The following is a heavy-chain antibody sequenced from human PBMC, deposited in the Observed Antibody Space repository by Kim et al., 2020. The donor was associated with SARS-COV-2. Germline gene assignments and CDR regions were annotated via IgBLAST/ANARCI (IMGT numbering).Heavy chain of an antibody. Sequence: SETLSLTCTVSGGSISSYYWSWIRQPPGKGLEWIGYIYYSGSTNYNPSLKSRVTISVDTSKNQFSLKLSSVTAADTAVYYCARTTRPRTYGDYVGGYFDYWGQGTLVTVSS. CDR2: IYYSGST. J-gene: IGHJ4*02. D-gene: IGHD4-17*01. CDR3: ARTTRPRTYGDYVGGYFDY. CDR1: GGSISSYY. V-gene: IGHV4-59*13.